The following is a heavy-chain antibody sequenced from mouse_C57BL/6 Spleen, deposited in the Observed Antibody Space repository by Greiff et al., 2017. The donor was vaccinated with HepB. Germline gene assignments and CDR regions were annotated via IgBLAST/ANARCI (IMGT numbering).Heavy chain of an antibody. CDR1: GYTFTDYY. V-gene: IGHV1-19*01. CDR3: ARDYGSSRSYAMDY. D-gene: IGHD1-1*01. Sequence: EVQLQQSGPVLVKPGASVKMSCKASGYTFTDYYMNWVKQSHGKSLEWIGVINPYNGGTSYNQKFKGKATLTVDKYSSTAYMELNSLTSEDSAVYYCARDYGSSRSYAMDYWGQGTSVTVSS. CDR2: INPYNGGT. J-gene: IGHJ4*01.